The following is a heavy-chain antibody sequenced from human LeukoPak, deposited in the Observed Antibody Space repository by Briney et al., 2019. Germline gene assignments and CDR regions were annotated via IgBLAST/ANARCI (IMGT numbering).Heavy chain of an antibody. CDR2: IYTDGST. V-gene: IGHV3-53*01. J-gene: IGHJ4*02. CDR1: GFTFSHYE. D-gene: IGHD3-9*01. CDR3: ARDGTDVLTDRIRFDY. Sequence: PGGSLRLSCEASGFTFSHYEMNWVCQAPGKGLEWVSVIYTDGSTYYADSVKGRFTISRDSFKNTLFLQMNSLRAEDTAVYYCARDGTDVLTDRIRFDYWGQGTLDTVST.